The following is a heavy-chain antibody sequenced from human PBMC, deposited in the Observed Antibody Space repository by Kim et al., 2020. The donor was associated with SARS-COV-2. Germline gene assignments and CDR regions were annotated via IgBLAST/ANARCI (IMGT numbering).Heavy chain of an antibody. J-gene: IGHJ4*02. V-gene: IGHV4-59*08. D-gene: IGHD3-16*01. CDR3: ARHASALGYFDY. Sequence: NHNPSLKSRITISVDTSKNQFSLKLSSVTAADTAVYYCARHASALGYFDYWGQGTLVTVSS.